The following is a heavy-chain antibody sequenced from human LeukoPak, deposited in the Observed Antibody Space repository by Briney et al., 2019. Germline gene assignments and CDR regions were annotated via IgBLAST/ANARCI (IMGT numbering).Heavy chain of an antibody. V-gene: IGHV4-59*01. CDR3: ARMRYFDWLTRQWYFDL. Sequence: SETLSLTCTVSDGSISRFHWSWIRQSPGKGLEWIAYIFYSGTTNYNPSLHSRVIIPMDTSRNQFSLEVTSVTAADTAVYFCARMRYFDWLTRQWYFDLWGRGTLVTVSS. CDR1: DGSISRFH. J-gene: IGHJ2*01. D-gene: IGHD3-9*01. CDR2: IFYSGTT.